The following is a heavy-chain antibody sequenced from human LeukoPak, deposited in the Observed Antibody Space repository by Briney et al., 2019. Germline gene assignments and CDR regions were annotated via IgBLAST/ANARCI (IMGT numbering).Heavy chain of an antibody. CDR1: GYTFTSDA. D-gene: IGHD1-26*01. CDR2: INAGNGNT. Sequence: ASVKVSCKASGYTFTSDAMHWVRQAPGQRLEWMGCINAGNGNTKYSQKFKGRVTITRDTSASTAYMELSSLRSEDTAVYYCARVWDGRDYYYGMDVWGQGTTVTVSS. CDR3: ARVWDGRDYYYGMDV. J-gene: IGHJ6*02. V-gene: IGHV1-3*01.